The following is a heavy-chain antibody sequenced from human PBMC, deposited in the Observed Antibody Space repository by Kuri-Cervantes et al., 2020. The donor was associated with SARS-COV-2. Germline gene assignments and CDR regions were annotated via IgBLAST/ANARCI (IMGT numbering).Heavy chain of an antibody. Sequence: GSLRLSCTVSGGSISSSRYYWGWIRQPPGKGLEWIGSIYYSGSTYYNPSLKSRVTISVDTSKNQYSLKLSSVTAADTAVYYCARGERAFGVRGITDRRVNWFDPWGQGTLVTVSS. J-gene: IGHJ5*02. CDR3: ARGERAFGVRGITDRRVNWFDP. CDR1: GGSISSSRYY. V-gene: IGHV4-39*01. D-gene: IGHD3-10*01. CDR2: IYYSGST.